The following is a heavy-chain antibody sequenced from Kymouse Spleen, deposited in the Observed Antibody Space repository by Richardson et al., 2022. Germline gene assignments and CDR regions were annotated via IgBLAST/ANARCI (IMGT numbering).Heavy chain of an antibody. V-gene: IGHV4-34*01. CDR2: INHSGST. Sequence: QVQLQQWGAGLLKPSETLSLTCAVYGGSFSGYYWSWIRQPPGKGLEWIGEINHSGSTNYNPSLKSRVTISVDTSKNQFSLKLSSVTAADTAVYYCARGPYDILTGFDYWGQGTLVTVSS. CDR1: GGSFSGYY. CDR3: ARGPYDILTGFDY. J-gene: IGHJ4*02. D-gene: IGHD3-9*01.